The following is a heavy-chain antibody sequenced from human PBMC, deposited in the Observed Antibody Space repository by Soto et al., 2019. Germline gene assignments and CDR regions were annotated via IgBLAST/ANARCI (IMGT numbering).Heavy chain of an antibody. CDR3: ARQLNWNYYYYGMDV. V-gene: IGHV1-69*12. CDR2: IIPIFNRP. Sequence: QVQLVQSGAEVKKPGSSVKVSCKASGGTFSTYAISWVRQAPGQGLEWMGGIIPIFNRPNYAQKFQARLTLAADESSGSVYMELRSLRSEDTALYYGARQLNWNYYYYGMDVWGQGTTVTVSS. J-gene: IGHJ6*02. CDR1: GGTFSTYA. D-gene: IGHD1-1*01.